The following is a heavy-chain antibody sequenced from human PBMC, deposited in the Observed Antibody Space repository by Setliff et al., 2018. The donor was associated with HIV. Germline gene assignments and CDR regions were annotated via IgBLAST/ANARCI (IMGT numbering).Heavy chain of an antibody. J-gene: IGHJ6*03. CDR1: GFTFTSSA. V-gene: IGHV1-58*02. D-gene: IGHD3-10*01. CDR2: IVVGSGNT. CDR3: AAASNRRVRGVNLNYYYYMDV. Sequence: GASVKVSCKASGFTFTSSAMQWVRQARGQRLEWIGWIVVGSGNTNYAQKFQERVTITRDLSTSTAYMELSSLRSEDTAVYYCAAASNRRVRGVNLNYYYYMDVWGKGTTVTVSS.